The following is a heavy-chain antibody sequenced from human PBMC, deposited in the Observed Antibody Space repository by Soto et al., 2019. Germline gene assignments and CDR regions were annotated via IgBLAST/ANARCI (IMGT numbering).Heavy chain of an antibody. Sequence: QVQLVQSGAEVKKPGSSVKVSCKASGGSFSSYAISWVRQAPGQGLEWMGGIIPIVGTGNYAQNFQGRVTITADESTSTAYMELSSLRSEGTAMYYCARDLRAAGRPGMDVGGQGTTVNVSS. CDR1: GGSFSSYA. CDR3: ARDLRAAGRPGMDV. J-gene: IGHJ6*02. CDR2: IIPIVGTG. D-gene: IGHD6-13*01. V-gene: IGHV1-69*01.